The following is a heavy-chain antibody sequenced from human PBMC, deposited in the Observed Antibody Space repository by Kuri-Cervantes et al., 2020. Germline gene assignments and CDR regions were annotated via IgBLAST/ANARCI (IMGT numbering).Heavy chain of an antibody. CDR2: FHHSGST. CDR3: ARVPGYSSSWYGPWFDP. J-gene: IGHJ5*02. D-gene: IGHD6-13*01. V-gene: IGHV4-38-2*02. Sequence: SETLSLTCTVSGYSISSGYYWGWIRQPPGKGPEWIGNFHHSGSTYYNPSLKSRVTISVDTSKNQFSLKLTSVTAADTAVYYCARVPGYSSSWYGPWFDPWGQGTLVTVSS. CDR1: GYSISSGYY.